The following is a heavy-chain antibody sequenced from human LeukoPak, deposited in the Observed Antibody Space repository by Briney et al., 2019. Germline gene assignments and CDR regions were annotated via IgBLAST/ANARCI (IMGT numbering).Heavy chain of an antibody. V-gene: IGHV3-21*01. D-gene: IGHD3-10*01. CDR3: ARADSFRGGISDFDY. J-gene: IGHJ4*02. CDR2: ISSSSSYI. Sequence: TGGSLRLSCAASGFTFSSYSMNWVRQAPGKGLEWVSSISSSSSYIYYADSVKGRFTISRDNAKNSLYLQMNSLRAEDTAVYYCARADSFRGGISDFDYWGQGTLVTVSS. CDR1: GFTFSSYS.